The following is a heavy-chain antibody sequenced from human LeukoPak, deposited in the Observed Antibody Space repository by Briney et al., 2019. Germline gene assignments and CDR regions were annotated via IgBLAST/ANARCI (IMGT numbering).Heavy chain of an antibody. D-gene: IGHD1-14*01. CDR3: ARGGLEPVDY. CDR2: INPEETTT. V-gene: IGHV3-74*01. Sequence: PGGSLRLSCAASGFTFGTFWMHWARQAPGKGLVWVSRINPEETTTNYADAVKGRFTISRDNAKNTLYLQMNSLRAEDTAVYYCARGGLEPVDYWGQGTLVTVSS. J-gene: IGHJ4*02. CDR1: GFTFGTFW.